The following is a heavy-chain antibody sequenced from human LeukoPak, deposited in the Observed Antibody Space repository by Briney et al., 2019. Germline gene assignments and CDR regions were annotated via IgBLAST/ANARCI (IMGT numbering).Heavy chain of an antibody. J-gene: IGHJ5*02. V-gene: IGHV3-23*01. CDR1: GFTFSSYG. Sequence: GGTLRLSCAASGFTFSSYGMSWVRQAPGKGLEWVSAISGSGGSTYYADSVKGRFTISRDNSKNTLYLQMNSLRAEDTAVYYCAKDFDYYDNPPTGPWGQGTLVTVSS. D-gene: IGHD3-22*01. CDR3: AKDFDYYDNPPTGP. CDR2: ISGSGGST.